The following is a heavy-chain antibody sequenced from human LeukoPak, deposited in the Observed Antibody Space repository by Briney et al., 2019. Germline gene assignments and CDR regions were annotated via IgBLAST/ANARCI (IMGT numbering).Heavy chain of an antibody. Sequence: SETLSLTCTVSGGSISSYYWSWIRQPPGKGLEWIGYIYYTGSTNYNPSLKSRVTISVDTSKNQFSLKLSSVTAADTAVYYCARGRSGSYFGDYWGQGMLVTVSS. D-gene: IGHD3-10*01. V-gene: IGHV4-59*01. CDR3: ARGRSGSYFGDY. J-gene: IGHJ4*02. CDR1: GGSISSYY. CDR2: IYYTGST.